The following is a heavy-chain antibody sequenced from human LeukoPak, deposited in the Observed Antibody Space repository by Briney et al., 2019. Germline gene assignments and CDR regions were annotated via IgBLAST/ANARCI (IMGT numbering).Heavy chain of an antibody. CDR3: ARVGRWGAAMEFFDY. J-gene: IGHJ4*02. Sequence: PGGSLRFSCAASGFTFSSYGMHWVRQAPGKGLEWVAVIWYDGSNKYYADSVKGRFTISRDNSKNTLYLQMNSLRAEDTAVYYCARVGRWGAAMEFFDYWGQGTLVTVSS. V-gene: IGHV3-33*01. CDR2: IWYDGSNK. D-gene: IGHD5-18*01. CDR1: GFTFSSYG.